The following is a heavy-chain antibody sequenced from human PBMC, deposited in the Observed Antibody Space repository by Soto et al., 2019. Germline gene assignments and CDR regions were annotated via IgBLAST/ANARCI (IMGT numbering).Heavy chain of an antibody. CDR3: ARGSQTIFGVTNNWFDP. D-gene: IGHD3-3*01. V-gene: IGHV3-30-3*01. CDR2: ISYDGSNK. Sequence: QVQLVESGGGVVQPGRSLRLSCAASGFTFSSYAMHWVRQAPGKGLEWVAVISYDGSNKYYADSVKGRFTISRDNSENTLYLQMNSLRAEDTAVYYCARGSQTIFGVTNNWFDPWGQGTLVTVSS. CDR1: GFTFSSYA. J-gene: IGHJ5*02.